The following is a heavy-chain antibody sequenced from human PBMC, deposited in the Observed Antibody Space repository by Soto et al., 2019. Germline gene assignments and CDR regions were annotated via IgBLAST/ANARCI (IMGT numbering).Heavy chain of an antibody. V-gene: IGHV3-7*03. J-gene: IGHJ4*02. Sequence: HPGGSLRLSCAASGFTFSTYWMSWVRQAPGKGLEWVANIKEDGSEKYYVDSVKGRFTISRDNGKNSLYLQMNSLRAEDTAVYFCARDLHGGGAFDFWGQGTPVTVSS. CDR1: GFTFSTYW. CDR3: ARDLHGGGAFDF. D-gene: IGHD2-15*01. CDR2: IKEDGSEK.